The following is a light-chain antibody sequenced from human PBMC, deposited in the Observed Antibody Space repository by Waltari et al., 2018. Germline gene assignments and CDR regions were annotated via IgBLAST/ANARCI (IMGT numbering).Light chain of an antibody. CDR2: DAS. Sequence: EIVLTQSPGTLSLSPGDRATLSCRASQSVSRTLAWYQQKPGQAPRLLIYDASSRATGIPDRFSGSGSGTDFSLTISRLEHEDFAVYYCQKYGTLPATFGQGTKVEIK. CDR3: QKYGTLPAT. V-gene: IGKV3-20*01. CDR1: QSVSRT. J-gene: IGKJ1*01.